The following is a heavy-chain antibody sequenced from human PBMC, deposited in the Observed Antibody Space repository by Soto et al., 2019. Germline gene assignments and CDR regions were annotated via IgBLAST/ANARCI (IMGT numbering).Heavy chain of an antibody. J-gene: IGHJ2*01. CDR3: ARFFFQAEDGIRDTVPVSAFLLNRSSDL. CDR2: IAWDDDK. Sequence: ELITHTRPLAQECRFRWSSFHKKKKCASWIRQPPGKALEWLARIAWDDDKYYSTSLKTRLTISKDTSKNQVVLTMTSRDPVVTPTYYCARFFFQAEDGIRDTVPVSAFLLNRSSDL. CDR1: WSSFHKKKKC. V-gene: IGHV2-70*11. D-gene: IGHD2-15*01.